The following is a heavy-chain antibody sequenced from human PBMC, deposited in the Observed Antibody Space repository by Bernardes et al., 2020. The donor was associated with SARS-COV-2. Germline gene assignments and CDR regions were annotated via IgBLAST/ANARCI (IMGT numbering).Heavy chain of an antibody. CDR2: ISYDGSNK. Sequence: GGSLRLSCAASGFTFSSYAMHWVRQAPGKGLEWVAVISYDGSNKYYADSVKGRFTISRDNSKNTLYLQMNSLRAEDTAVYYCARPPGPQGPNFFWGYSGGGSDYFDYWGQGTLVTVSS. J-gene: IGHJ4*02. D-gene: IGHD5-12*01. CDR1: GFTFSSYA. CDR3: ARPPGPQGPNFFWGYSGGGSDYFDY. V-gene: IGHV3-30*01.